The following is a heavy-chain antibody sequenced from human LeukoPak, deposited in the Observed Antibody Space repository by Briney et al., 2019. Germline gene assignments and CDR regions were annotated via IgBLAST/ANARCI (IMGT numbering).Heavy chain of an antibody. D-gene: IGHD3-10*01. V-gene: IGHV1-46*01. Sequence: ASVKVSCKASGYTFTSFYMHWVRQAPGQGLEWMGIINPRGGSTTSAQKFQGRVTLTRDTSTTTVYMELSSLRSEDTAVYYCARDYHGSGSLTTFDYWGQGALVTVSS. CDR3: ARDYHGSGSLTTFDY. CDR1: GYTFTSFY. CDR2: INPRGGST. J-gene: IGHJ4*02.